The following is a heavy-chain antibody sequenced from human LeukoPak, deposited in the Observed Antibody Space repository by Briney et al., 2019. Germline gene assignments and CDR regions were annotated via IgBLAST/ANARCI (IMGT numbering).Heavy chain of an antibody. CDR1: GYSFTSYW. V-gene: IGHV5-51*01. CDR2: IYPGDSDT. J-gene: IGHJ3*02. CDR3: ARRGAIAAAADGAFDI. Sequence: GESLKISCKGSGYSFTSYWIGWVRQMPGKGLEWMGIIYPGDSDTRYSPSFQGQVTISADKSISTAYLQWSSLKASDTAMYYCARRGAIAAAADGAFDIWGQGTMVTVSS. D-gene: IGHD6-13*01.